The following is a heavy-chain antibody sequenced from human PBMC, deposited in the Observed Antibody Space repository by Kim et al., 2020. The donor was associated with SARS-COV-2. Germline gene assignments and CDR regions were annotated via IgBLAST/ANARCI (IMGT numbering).Heavy chain of an antibody. CDR1: GYSMNSYYY. J-gene: IGHJ6*01. D-gene: IGHD3-10*01. CDR3: ARDSTLNTLYYFGLDV. Sequence: SETLSLTCNVSGYSMNSYYYWGWIRQSPGEGLEWIGSISHKGTTYYNPSLQTRVTVSIDMSKNEFSLRLTSVTAADTAAYYCARDSTLNTLYYFGLDVWG. V-gene: IGHV4-38-2*02. CDR2: ISHKGTT.